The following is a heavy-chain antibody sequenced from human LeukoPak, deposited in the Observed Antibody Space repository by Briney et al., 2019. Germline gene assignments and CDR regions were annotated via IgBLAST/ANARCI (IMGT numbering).Heavy chain of an antibody. D-gene: IGHD1-14*01. Sequence: SETLSLTCTVSGGSISSYYWSWIRQPPGKGLEWIGYIYTSGSTNYNPSLKSRVTISVDTSKNQFSLKLSSVTAADTAAYYCAGQGNRGPKSAIDYWGQGTLVTVSS. CDR1: GGSISSYY. V-gene: IGHV4-4*09. CDR3: AGQGNRGPKSAIDY. CDR2: IYTSGST. J-gene: IGHJ4*02.